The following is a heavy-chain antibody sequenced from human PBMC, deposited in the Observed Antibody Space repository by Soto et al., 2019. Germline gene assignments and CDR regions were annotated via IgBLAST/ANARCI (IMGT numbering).Heavy chain of an antibody. CDR2: INHSGST. Sequence: SETLSLTCAVYGGSFSGYYWSWIRQPPGKGLEWIGEINHSGSTNYNPSLKSRVTISVDMSKNQFSLKLSSVTAADTAVYYCARGRIVVVITAYNWFDPWGQGTLVTVSS. D-gene: IGHD3-22*01. J-gene: IGHJ5*02. CDR1: GGSFSGYY. CDR3: ARGRIVVVITAYNWFDP. V-gene: IGHV4-34*01.